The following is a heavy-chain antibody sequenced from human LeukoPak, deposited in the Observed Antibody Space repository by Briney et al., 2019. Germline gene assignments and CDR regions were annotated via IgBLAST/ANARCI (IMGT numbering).Heavy chain of an antibody. CDR1: GFTFDDYA. J-gene: IGHJ6*03. CDR3: ARDPGCHFYYYMDV. CDR2: ITWNSGAT. V-gene: IGHV3-9*01. Sequence: GGSLRLSCAASGFTFDDYAMHWVRQTPGKSLEWVSGITWNSGATVYVDSVKGRFTISRDNAKNSLSLQMNSLRLEDTALYFCARDPGCHFYYYMDVWGKGTTVTVSS.